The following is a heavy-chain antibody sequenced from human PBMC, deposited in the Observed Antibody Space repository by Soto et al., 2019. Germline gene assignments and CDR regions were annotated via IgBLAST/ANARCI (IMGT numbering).Heavy chain of an antibody. J-gene: IGHJ4*02. D-gene: IGHD6-19*01. CDR3: AKWIAVAGTHTFDY. V-gene: IGHV3-23*01. CDR2: ISGSGGST. CDR1: GFTFSSYA. Sequence: HPGGSLRLSCAASGFTFSSYAMSWVRQAPGKGLEWVSAISGSGGSTYYADSVKGRFTISRDNSKNTLYLQMNSLRAEDTAVYYCAKWIAVAGTHTFDYWGQGTLVTVSS.